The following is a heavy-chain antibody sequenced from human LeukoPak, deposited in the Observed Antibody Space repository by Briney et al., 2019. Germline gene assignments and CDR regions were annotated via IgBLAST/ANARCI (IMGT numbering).Heavy chain of an antibody. CDR3: ARHTGEYSFGYRHFLY. CDR1: GGSISSSRYY. J-gene: IGHJ4*02. D-gene: IGHD5-18*01. CDR2: IYYSGST. V-gene: IGHV4-39*01. Sequence: SETLSLTCTVSGGSISSSRYYWGWIRQPPGKGLEWIGSIYYSGSTYYNPSLKSRVTISVDSSKNQFSLTLSSVTAADTAVYYCARHTGEYSFGYRHFLYWSQGTVVTVSS.